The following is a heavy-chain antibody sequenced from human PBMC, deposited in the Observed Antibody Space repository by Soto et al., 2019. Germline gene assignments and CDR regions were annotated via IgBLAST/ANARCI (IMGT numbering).Heavy chain of an antibody. V-gene: IGHV1-8*01. CDR2: MNPNSGNT. CDR1: GYTFTSYD. CDR3: ARGLAMAVAGDFDY. J-gene: IGHJ4*02. Sequence: ASVKVSCKASGYTFTSYDINWVRQATGQGLEWMGWMNPNSGNTGYAQKFQGRVTMTRNTSISTAYMELSSLRSEDTAVYYCARGLAMAVAGDFDYWGQGTLVTVSS. D-gene: IGHD6-19*01.